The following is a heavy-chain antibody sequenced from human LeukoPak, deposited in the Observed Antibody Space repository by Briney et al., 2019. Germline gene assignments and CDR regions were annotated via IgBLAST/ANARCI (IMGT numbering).Heavy chain of an antibody. Sequence: GGSLRLSCAASGFTFSSYSMNWVRQAPGKGLEWVSSISSSSSYIYYADSVKGRFTNSRDNAKNSLYLQMNSLRAEDTAMYYCARDEFGIAAHPGRAYYYYGMDVWGQGTTVTVSS. CDR1: GFTFSSYS. CDR2: ISSSSSYI. J-gene: IGHJ6*02. V-gene: IGHV3-21*01. CDR3: ARDEFGIAAHPGRAYYYYGMDV. D-gene: IGHD6-13*01.